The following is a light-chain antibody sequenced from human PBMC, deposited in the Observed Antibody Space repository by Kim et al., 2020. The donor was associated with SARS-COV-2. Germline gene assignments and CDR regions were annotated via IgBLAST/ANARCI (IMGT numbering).Light chain of an antibody. CDR2: RAS. J-gene: IGKJ1*01. CDR1: QNVNNN. CDR3: LQSNNWPRT. V-gene: IGKV3-15*01. Sequence: EIVMTQSPATLSVSPGDRATLSYRASQNVNNNLGWYQHRRGQAPRLLIYRASTRATGIPARFGGSGSGTEFTLTISSLQSEDFAVYYCLQSNNWPRTFGQGTKVDIK.